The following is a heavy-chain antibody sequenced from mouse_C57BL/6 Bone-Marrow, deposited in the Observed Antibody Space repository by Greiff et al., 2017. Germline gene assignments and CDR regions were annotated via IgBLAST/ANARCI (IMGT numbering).Heavy chain of an antibody. CDR3: ARHGELGRDSYYFDY. J-gene: IGHJ2*01. V-gene: IGHV5-12*01. CDR1: GFTFSDYY. D-gene: IGHD4-1*01. Sequence: EVQRVESGGGLVQPGGSLKLSCAASGFTFSDYYMYWVRQTPEKRLEWVAYISNGGGSTYYPDTVKGRFTISRDNAKNTLYLQMSRLKSEDTAMYYCARHGELGRDSYYFDYWGQGTTLTVSS. CDR2: ISNGGGST.